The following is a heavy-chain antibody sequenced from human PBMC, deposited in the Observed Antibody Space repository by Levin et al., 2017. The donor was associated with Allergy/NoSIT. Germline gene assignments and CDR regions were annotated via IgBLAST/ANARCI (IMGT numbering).Heavy chain of an antibody. Sequence: LSLTCVASGFTFSSYAMNWVRQAPGKGLEWVSAISSSGRNTYYADSVKGRFTISRDNSKNTLYVQMNSLRVEDTAVYYCARPHSGYTSFDYWGQGTLVTVSS. CDR3: ARPHSGYTSFDY. D-gene: IGHD5-18*01. V-gene: IGHV3-23*01. CDR2: ISSSGRNT. CDR1: GFTFSSYA. J-gene: IGHJ4*02.